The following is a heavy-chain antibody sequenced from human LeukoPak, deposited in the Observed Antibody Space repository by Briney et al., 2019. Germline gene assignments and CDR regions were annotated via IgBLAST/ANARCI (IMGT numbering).Heavy chain of an antibody. CDR2: INQDGNTK. V-gene: IGHV3-7*01. Sequence: GGSLRLSCTASGFTFSNTWMAWVRQAPGKGLEWVANINQDGNTKQYVDSVRGRFTISRDNAKNSLYLQMNSLRAEDTAVYYCARADCSSSACYLRRSWFDPWGQGTLVTVSS. CDR1: GFTFSNTW. J-gene: IGHJ5*02. D-gene: IGHD2-2*01. CDR3: ARADCSSSACYLRRSWFDP.